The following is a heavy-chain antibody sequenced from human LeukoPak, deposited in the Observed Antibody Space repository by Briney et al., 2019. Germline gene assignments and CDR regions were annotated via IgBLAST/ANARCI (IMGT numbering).Heavy chain of an antibody. Sequence: SETLSLTCSVSGGSISTCYWSWIRQPPGKGLEWIGYIYYSGSTNYNPSLKSRVTISVDTSKNQFSLKLSSVTAADTAVYYCARDSISMIVVIIQYFDYWGQGTLVTVSS. J-gene: IGHJ4*02. CDR1: GGSISTCY. D-gene: IGHD3-22*01. CDR3: ARDSISMIVVIIQYFDY. V-gene: IGHV4-59*12. CDR2: IYYSGST.